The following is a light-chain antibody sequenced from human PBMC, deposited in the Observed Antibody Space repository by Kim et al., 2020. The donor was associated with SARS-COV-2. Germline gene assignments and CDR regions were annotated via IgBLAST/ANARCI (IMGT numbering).Light chain of an antibody. V-gene: IGKV1-16*02. CDR3: QQYVSYPIT. CDR2: GAS. J-gene: IGKJ5*01. Sequence: ASVGGRVTITCRASQDISIYLAWFQQKPGTAPKSLIFGASILQDGVPSKFSGSGSETYFTLTTSSLQPEDVATYYCQQYVSYPITFGQGTRLEIK. CDR1: QDISIY.